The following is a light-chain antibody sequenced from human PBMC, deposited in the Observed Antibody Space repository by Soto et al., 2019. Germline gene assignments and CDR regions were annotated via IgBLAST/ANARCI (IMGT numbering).Light chain of an antibody. J-gene: IGKJ4*01. CDR2: DTS. V-gene: IGKV3-20*01. Sequence: EVELTQSPGTLALSPGVRATLSCSTSQSVSSSHLAWYQQKRGQAPRLLIYDTSTRATGIPDRFSGSGSGTDFTLTISSLEPEDFAVYYCQQYDRWPVTFGGGTKVDIK. CDR1: QSVSSSH. CDR3: QQYDRWPVT.